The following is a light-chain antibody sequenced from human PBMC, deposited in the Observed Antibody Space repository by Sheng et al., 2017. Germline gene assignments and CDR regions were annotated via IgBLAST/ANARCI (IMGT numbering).Light chain of an antibody. J-gene: IGLJ1*01. V-gene: IGLV2-23*02. Sequence: QSALTQPASVSGSPGQSITIPCSGTSGDVGTYNLVSWYRQDPGKAPKMLIYEVTKRPSGVSDRFSGSKSGNTASLTISGLQPEDEADYYCCSYSGSRTFVFGTGTKVTVL. CDR1: SGDVGTYNL. CDR3: CSYSGSRTFV. CDR2: EVT.